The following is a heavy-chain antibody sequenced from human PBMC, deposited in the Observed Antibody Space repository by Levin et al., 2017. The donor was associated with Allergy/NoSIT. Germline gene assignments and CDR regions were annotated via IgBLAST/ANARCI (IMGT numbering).Heavy chain of an antibody. Sequence: GGSLRLSCAASGFTFSNYVMSWVRQAPGKGLEWVSGTSGSGDSTFYADSVKGRFTISRDNSKNTLYVQMNSLRAEDSAVYYCAKDRVPAATWSVDAFDIWGQGTMVTVSS. CDR3: AKDRVPAATWSVDAFDI. CDR1: GFTFSNYV. D-gene: IGHD2-2*01. CDR2: TSGSGDST. J-gene: IGHJ3*02. V-gene: IGHV3-23*01.